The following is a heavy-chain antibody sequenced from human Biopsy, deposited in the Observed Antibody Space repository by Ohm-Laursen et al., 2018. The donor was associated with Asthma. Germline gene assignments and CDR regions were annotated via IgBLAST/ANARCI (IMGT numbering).Heavy chain of an antibody. D-gene: IGHD6-19*01. V-gene: IGHV4-39*01. J-gene: IGHJ5*02. Sequence: SDTLSLTCAVSGASITTPNYWAWIRQPPGRGLEWLGSVYYTGNTIYSSSLRSRLTMSVDPSRSQFSLRLSSVTAADRGVYYCARHWSGNGWEDVHNWFDPWGPGIGVTVSS. CDR1: GASITTPNY. CDR2: VYYTGNT. CDR3: ARHWSGNGWEDVHNWFDP.